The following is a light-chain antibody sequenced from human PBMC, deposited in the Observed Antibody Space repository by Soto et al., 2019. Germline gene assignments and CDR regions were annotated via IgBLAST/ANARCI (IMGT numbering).Light chain of an antibody. CDR2: DAS. V-gene: IGKV1-5*01. CDR3: QQSFSTPRT. J-gene: IGKJ1*01. CDR1: QSISSW. Sequence: DIQMTQSPSTLSASVGDRVTITCRASQSISSWLAWYQQKPGKAPKLLIYDASSLESGVPSRFSGSGSGTEFTLTISSLQPEDFGTYYCQQSFSTPRTFGQGTKVDI.